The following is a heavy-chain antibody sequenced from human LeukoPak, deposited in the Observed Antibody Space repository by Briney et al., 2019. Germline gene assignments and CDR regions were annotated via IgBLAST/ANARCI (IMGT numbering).Heavy chain of an antibody. CDR1: GFIFSTYT. V-gene: IGHV3-21*01. CDR3: ARDPSFYDILTGWSPSYGMDV. J-gene: IGHJ6*02. D-gene: IGHD3-9*01. Sequence: GGSLRLSCAASGFIFSTYTMNWVRQAPGKGLEWVSSISSSSSYIYYADSVKGRFTISRDNAKNSLYLQMNSLRAEDTAVYYCARDPSFYDILTGWSPSYGMDVWGQGTTVTVSS. CDR2: ISSSSSYI.